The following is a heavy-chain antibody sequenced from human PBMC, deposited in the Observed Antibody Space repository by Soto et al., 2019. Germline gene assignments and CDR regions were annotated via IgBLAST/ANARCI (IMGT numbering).Heavy chain of an antibody. CDR3: ARHGGSYGYRTYYDYYVDV. Sequence: SETLSLTCTVSGGSISSYYWSWIRQPPGKGLEWIGYIYYSGSTNYNPSLKSRVTISVDTSKNQFSLKLSSVTAADTAVYYCARHGGSYGYRTYYDYYVDVWGKGTTVSVSS. V-gene: IGHV4-59*08. J-gene: IGHJ6*03. D-gene: IGHD5-18*01. CDR2: IYYSGST. CDR1: GGSISSYY.